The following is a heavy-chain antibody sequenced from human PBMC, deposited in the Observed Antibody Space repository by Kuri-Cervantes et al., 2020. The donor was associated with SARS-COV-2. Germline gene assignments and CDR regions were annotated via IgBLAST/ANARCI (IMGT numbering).Heavy chain of an antibody. CDR1: GYTFTGYY. D-gene: IGHD1-14*01. Sequence: ASVKVSCKASGYTFTGYYMHWVRQAPGQGLEWMGWISPNSGDTNYAQNFQGWVTMTRDTSISTAYMELSRLRSDDTAVYYCATSGTSTDHYFDYWGQGTLVTVSS. V-gene: IGHV1-2*04. CDR2: ISPNSGDT. CDR3: ATSGTSTDHYFDY. J-gene: IGHJ4*02.